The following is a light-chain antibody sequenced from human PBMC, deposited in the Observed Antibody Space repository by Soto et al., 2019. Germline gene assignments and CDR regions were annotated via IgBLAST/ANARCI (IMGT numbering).Light chain of an antibody. V-gene: IGLV2-14*01. CDR1: SSDVGGYNY. J-gene: IGLJ1*01. Sequence: QSALTQPASVSGSPGQSITISCTGTSSDVGGYNYDSWYQQHPGKAPKLMIYEVSNRPSGVSNRFSGSKSGNTASLTISGLQAEDEADYYCSSYTSSSTPPFGTGTKLTVL. CDR3: SSYTSSSTPP. CDR2: EVS.